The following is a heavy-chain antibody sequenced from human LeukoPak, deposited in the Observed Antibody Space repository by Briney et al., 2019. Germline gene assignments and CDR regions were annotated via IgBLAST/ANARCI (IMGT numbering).Heavy chain of an antibody. V-gene: IGHV1-18*04. CDR2: ISAYNGNT. J-gene: IGHJ4*02. CDR1: GYTFTSYG. Sequence: GASMKVSCKASGYTFTSYGISWVRQAPGQGLEWMGWISAYNGNTNYAQKLQGRVTMTTDTSTSTAYMELRSLRSDDTAVYYCARGPYCGGDCYSAEWDDYWGQGTLVTVSS. D-gene: IGHD2-21*02. CDR3: ARGPYCGGDCYSAEWDDY.